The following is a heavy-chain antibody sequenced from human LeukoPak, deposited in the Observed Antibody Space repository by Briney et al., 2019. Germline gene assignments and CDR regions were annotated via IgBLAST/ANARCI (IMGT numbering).Heavy chain of an antibody. D-gene: IGHD5-12*01. Sequence: GGSLRLSCAASRFTFSSYWMSWVRQAPGKGLEWVANIKQDGSEKYYVDSVKGRFTISRDNAKNSLYLQMNSLRAEDTAVYYCARASIPKRGYSAVDYWGQGTLVAVSS. J-gene: IGHJ4*02. V-gene: IGHV3-7*01. CDR1: RFTFSSYW. CDR3: ARASIPKRGYSAVDY. CDR2: IKQDGSEK.